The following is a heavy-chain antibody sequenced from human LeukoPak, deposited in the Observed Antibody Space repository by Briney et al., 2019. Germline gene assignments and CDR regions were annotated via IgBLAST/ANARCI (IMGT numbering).Heavy chain of an antibody. V-gene: IGHV1-18*01. CDR3: ATKQWLAPPPDS. D-gene: IGHD6-19*01. CDR1: GYTFTSYG. CDR2: ISAYNGNT. J-gene: IGHJ4*02. Sequence: ASVKVSCKASGYTFTSYGISWVRQAPGQGLEWMGWISAYNGNTNYAQKLQGRVTMTTDTSTSTAYMELRSLRSDDTAVYYCATKQWLAPPPDSWGQGTPVTVSS.